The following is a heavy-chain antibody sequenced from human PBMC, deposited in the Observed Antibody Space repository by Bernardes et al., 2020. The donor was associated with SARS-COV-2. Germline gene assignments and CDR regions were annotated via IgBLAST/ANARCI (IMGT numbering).Heavy chain of an antibody. V-gene: IGHV4-61*01. D-gene: IGHD1-7*01. CDR2: GYYSGTT. CDR3: ARARIAGREGTHYGMDV. Sequence: SETLSLTRAVSGDSVSDGTYYWNWIRQPPGKGLEWIGYGYYSGTTNYNPSLKSRVTISVDTSKNQFSLKLSSVTAADSAVYYCARARIAGREGTHYGMDVWGQGTTVTVSS. J-gene: IGHJ6*02. CDR1: GDSVSDGTYY.